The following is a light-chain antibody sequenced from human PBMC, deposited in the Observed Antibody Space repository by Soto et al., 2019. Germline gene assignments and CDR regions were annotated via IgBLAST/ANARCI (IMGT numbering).Light chain of an antibody. V-gene: IGKV1-5*03. CDR3: HQYNIYLRT. J-gene: IGKJ1*01. CDR1: QSISSW. CDR2: KAS. Sequence: DIQMTQSPSTLSASIGDRVIIICRASQSISSWLAWYQQKPGKAPKLLIYKASSIDSGVPSRFSGSGSGTEFTLTISSLQPDDFATYYCHQYNIYLRTFGQGTKVEIK.